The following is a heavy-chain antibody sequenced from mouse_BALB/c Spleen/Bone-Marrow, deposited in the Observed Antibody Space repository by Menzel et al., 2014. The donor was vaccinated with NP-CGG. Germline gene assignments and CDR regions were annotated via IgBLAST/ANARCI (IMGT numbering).Heavy chain of an antibody. CDR1: GFTFTDHY. V-gene: IGHV7-3*02. D-gene: IGHD2-1*01. J-gene: IGHJ2*01. CDR3: ARDYLYYFDY. CDR2: IRNKANGYTT. Sequence: VQLKQSGGGLVQPGGFLRLSCATSGFTFTDHYMSWVRQPPGKALEWLGFIRNKANGYTTEYSASVKGRFTISRDNSQSIVYPQMNTLRAEDSATYYCARDYLYYFDYWGQGTTLTVSS.